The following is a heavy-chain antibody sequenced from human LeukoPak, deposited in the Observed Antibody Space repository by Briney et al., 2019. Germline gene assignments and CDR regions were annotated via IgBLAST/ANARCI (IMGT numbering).Heavy chain of an antibody. CDR1: GFTFSAFS. J-gene: IGHJ4*02. CDR2: ISYNGGSI. D-gene: IGHD5-12*01. Sequence: GGSLTLSCATAGFTFSAFSMYWVPQAPGKGLEYVAGISYNGGSIEYSNSVKGRFTISRDESKNTLSLQMGSLRADDMAVYYCARRALHAGGYRGYHFDYWGQGTLVTVSS. V-gene: IGHV3-64*01. CDR3: ARRALHAGGYRGYHFDY.